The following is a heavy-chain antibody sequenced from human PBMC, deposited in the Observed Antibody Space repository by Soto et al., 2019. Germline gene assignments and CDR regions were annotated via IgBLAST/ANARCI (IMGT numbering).Heavy chain of an antibody. Sequence: GGSLRLSCAASGFTFSNYVMSWVRQAPGKGLEWVSTISGSGDSTFYADSVKGRFTISRDNSKNTLYLQMNSLRAEDTAVYYCHNPFGSLVGMDVWGQGTTVTVSS. D-gene: IGHD1-26*01. J-gene: IGHJ6*02. CDR2: ISGSGDST. V-gene: IGHV3-23*01. CDR3: HNPFGSLVGMDV. CDR1: GFTFSNYV.